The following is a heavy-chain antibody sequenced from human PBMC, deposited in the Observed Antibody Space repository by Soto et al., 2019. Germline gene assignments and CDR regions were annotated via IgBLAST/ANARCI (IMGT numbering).Heavy chain of an antibody. Sequence: EVQLLESAGCSVQPGGSLSVTCAASGFTFSSYAMRWVRRPPGKGLEWVSSISGSGGTAYYADSVKGRFSISRDSLVNTLYLQMNSLRAEDTAVYYCAKGRGQNWNFDYWGQGTLVTVSP. V-gene: IGHV3-23*01. CDR1: GFTFSSYA. D-gene: IGHD1-1*01. J-gene: IGHJ4*02. CDR2: ISGSGGTA. CDR3: AKGRGQNWNFDY.